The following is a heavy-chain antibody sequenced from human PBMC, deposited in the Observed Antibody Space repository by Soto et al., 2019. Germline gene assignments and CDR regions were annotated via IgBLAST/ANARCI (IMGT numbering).Heavy chain of an antibody. Sequence: GGCMRLSCAASGFTFSSYVMHWVRPSPGKGLEWVEVISYDGSNKYYADSVKGRFTISRDNSKNTLYLQMNSLRAEDTAVYYCAKDPYSSSPEGYFDYWGQGTLVTVSS. CDR2: ISYDGSNK. J-gene: IGHJ4*02. CDR3: AKDPYSSSPEGYFDY. V-gene: IGHV3-30*18. CDR1: GFTFSSYV. D-gene: IGHD6-6*01.